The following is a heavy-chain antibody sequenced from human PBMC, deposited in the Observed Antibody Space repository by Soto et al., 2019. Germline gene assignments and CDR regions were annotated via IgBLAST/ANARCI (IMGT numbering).Heavy chain of an antibody. J-gene: IGHJ6*02. Sequence: QVQLVQSGAEVRKPGSSVRVSCKASGGTFDAYTITWVRQAPGQGLEWMGGIIPLFGTANYAQKFQGRVTITADESTTTAHMELSSLRSEDTAVYFGARLGTEAMDVGCQGTTVTISS. V-gene: IGHV1-69*01. CDR3: ARLGTEAMDV. CDR2: IIPLFGTA. D-gene: IGHD1-1*01. CDR1: GGTFDAYT.